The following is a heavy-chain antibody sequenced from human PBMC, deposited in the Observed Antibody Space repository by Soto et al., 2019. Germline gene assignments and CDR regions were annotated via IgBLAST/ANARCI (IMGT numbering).Heavy chain of an antibody. CDR3: ARELLTYRDHNWFDP. CDR1: GFTFSSYA. Sequence: GGSLRLSCAASGFTFSSYAMHWVRQAPGKGLEWVAVISYDGSNKYYADSVKGRFTISRDNSKNTLYLQMNSLRAEDTAVYYCARELLTYRDHNWFDPWGQGTLVTVSS. D-gene: IGHD2-15*01. J-gene: IGHJ5*02. CDR2: ISYDGSNK. V-gene: IGHV3-30-3*01.